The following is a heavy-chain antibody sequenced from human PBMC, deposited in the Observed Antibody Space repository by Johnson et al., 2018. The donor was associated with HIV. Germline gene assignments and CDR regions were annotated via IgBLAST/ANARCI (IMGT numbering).Heavy chain of an antibody. J-gene: IGHJ3*02. Sequence: QVQLVESGGGVVQPGRSLRLSCAASAFTFSSYAMHWVRQAPGKGLEWGAVISYAASNKDYADSVKGRVTISRDNTKNTWYLQMNSLRTEDTALYHCARVRGGTGHGAFDIWGQGTMVTVSS. V-gene: IGHV3-30*04. CDR1: AFTFSSYA. CDR3: ARVRGGTGHGAFDI. CDR2: ISYAASNK.